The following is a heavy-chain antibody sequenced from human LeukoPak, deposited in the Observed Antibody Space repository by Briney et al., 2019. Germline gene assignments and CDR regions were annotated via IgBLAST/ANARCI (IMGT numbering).Heavy chain of an antibody. Sequence: GGSLRLSCAASGFIVSSYWMSWVRQAPGKGLEWVSAISGSGGSTYYADSVKGRFTISRDNSKNTLYLQMNSLRAEDTAVYYCAKDLNIVVVVAATYNFDYWGQGTLVTVSS. CDR1: GFIVSSYW. CDR3: AKDLNIVVVVAATYNFDY. V-gene: IGHV3-23*01. J-gene: IGHJ4*02. D-gene: IGHD2-15*01. CDR2: ISGSGGST.